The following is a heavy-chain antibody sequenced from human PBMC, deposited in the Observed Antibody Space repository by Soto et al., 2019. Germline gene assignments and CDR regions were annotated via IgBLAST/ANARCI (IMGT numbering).Heavy chain of an antibody. Sequence: QVQLVQSGAEVKKPGASVKVSCKASGYTFTGYYIHWVRQAPGQGLEWMGWINPNSGGTNSAQNFQGRVTMTRDTSFSTAYMELSSLRSDDTAVYYCARGRIAVAAWGGMDVWGQGTTVTVSS. V-gene: IGHV1-2*02. CDR3: ARGRIAVAAWGGMDV. CDR1: GYTFTGYY. D-gene: IGHD6-19*01. J-gene: IGHJ6*02. CDR2: INPNSGGT.